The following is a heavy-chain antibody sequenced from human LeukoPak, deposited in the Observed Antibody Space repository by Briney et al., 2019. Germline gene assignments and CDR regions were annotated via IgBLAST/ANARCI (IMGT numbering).Heavy chain of an antibody. CDR2: ISGGGGST. D-gene: IGHD1-26*01. CDR3: AKDSLYSGSPDAFDI. Sequence: GGSLRLSCAASGFTFSSYEMNWVRQAPGKGLECVSGISGGGGSTYHADSVKGRFTISRDNSKNTLFLQMSSLRAEDTAVYYCAKDSLYSGSPDAFDIWGQGTMVTVSS. J-gene: IGHJ3*02. CDR1: GFTFSSYE. V-gene: IGHV3-23*01.